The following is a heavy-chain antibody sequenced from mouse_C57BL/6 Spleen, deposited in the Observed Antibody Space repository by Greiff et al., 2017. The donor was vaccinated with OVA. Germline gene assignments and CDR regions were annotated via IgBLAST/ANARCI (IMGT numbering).Heavy chain of an antibody. CDR3: TAQATYYYAMDY. CDR1: GFTFSNYW. J-gene: IGHJ4*01. V-gene: IGHV6-3*01. Sequence: VQLKESGGGLVQPGGSMKLSCVASGFTFSNYWMNWVRQSPETGLEWVAQIRLKSDNYATHYAESVKGRFTISRDDSKSSVYLQMNNLRAEDTGIYYCTAQATYYYAMDYWGQGTSVTVSS. CDR2: IRLKSDNYAT. D-gene: IGHD3-2*02.